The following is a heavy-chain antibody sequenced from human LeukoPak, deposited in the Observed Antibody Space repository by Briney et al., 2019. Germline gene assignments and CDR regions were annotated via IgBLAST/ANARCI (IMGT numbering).Heavy chain of an antibody. V-gene: IGHV4-39*01. CDR3: ARQGVAAAGKRGGSDP. D-gene: IGHD6-13*01. CDR2: IYYSGST. CDR1: GGSISSSSYF. Sequence: SETLSLTCTVSGGSISSSSYFWGWIRQPPGKGLEWIGSIYYSGSTYYNPSLKSRVTISVDTSKNQFSLKLSSVTAADTAVYYCARQGVAAAGKRGGSDPWGQGTLVTVSS. J-gene: IGHJ5*02.